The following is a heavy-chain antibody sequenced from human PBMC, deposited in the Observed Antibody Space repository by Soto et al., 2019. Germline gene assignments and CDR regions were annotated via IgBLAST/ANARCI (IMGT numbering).Heavy chain of an antibody. D-gene: IGHD2-2*01. V-gene: IGHV4-30-4*01. CDR3: ARDSVGYCSSTSCYGQVYYYYGMDV. Sequence: SETLSLTCTVSGGSISSGDYYWSWIRQPPGKGLEWIGYIYYSGSTYYNPSLKSRVTISVDTSKNQFSLKLSSVTAADTAVYYCARDSVGYCSSTSCYGQVYYYYGMDVWGQGTTVTVSS. CDR2: IYYSGST. J-gene: IGHJ6*02. CDR1: GGSISSGDYY.